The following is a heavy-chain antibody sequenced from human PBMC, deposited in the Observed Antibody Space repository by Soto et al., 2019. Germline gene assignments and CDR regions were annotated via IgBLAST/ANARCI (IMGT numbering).Heavy chain of an antibody. J-gene: IGHJ4*02. CDR3: ASLTDYSNHKLDY. D-gene: IGHD4-4*01. CDR1: GGSISSGDYY. CDR2: IYYSGST. Sequence: SETLSLTCTVSGGSISSGDYYWSWIRQPPGKGLEWIGYIYYSGSTYYNPSLKSRVTISVDTSKNQFSLKLSSVTAADTAVYYCASLTDYSNHKLDYWGQGTLVTVSS. V-gene: IGHV4-30-4*01.